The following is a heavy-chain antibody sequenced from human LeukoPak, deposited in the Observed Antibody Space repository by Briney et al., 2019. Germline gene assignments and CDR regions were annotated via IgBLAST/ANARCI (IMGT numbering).Heavy chain of an antibody. CDR1: GFTFSSNG. CDR2: IRGTGTST. CDR3: AKVTYGSGTYGAFDY. V-gene: IGHV3-23*01. D-gene: IGHD3-10*01. J-gene: IGHJ4*02. Sequence: GGSLRLSCVASGFTFSSNGMHWVRQAPGKGLEWVSAIRGTGTSTYYADSVKGRFTISRDNSKNTLYLQMNSLRAEDTAVYYCAKVTYGSGTYGAFDYWGQGTLVTVSS.